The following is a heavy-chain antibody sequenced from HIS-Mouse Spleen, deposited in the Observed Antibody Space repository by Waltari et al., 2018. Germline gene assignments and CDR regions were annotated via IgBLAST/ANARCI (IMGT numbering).Heavy chain of an antibody. V-gene: IGHV3-33*06. CDR2: IWYDGSNK. D-gene: IGHD1-26*01. J-gene: IGHJ4*02. Sequence: QVQLVESGGGVVQPGRSLRLSCAASGFTFSSYGMHWVRQAPGKGLEWGAVIWYDGSNKYYADSVKGRFTISRDNSKNTLYLQMNSLRAEDTAVYYCAKVNSGSYYFDYWGQGTLVTVSS. CDR1: GFTFSSYG. CDR3: AKVNSGSYYFDY.